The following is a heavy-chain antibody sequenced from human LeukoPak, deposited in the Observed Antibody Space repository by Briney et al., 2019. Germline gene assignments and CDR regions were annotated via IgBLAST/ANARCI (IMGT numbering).Heavy chain of an antibody. CDR3: VPADKQ. Sequence: GGSLRLSCAASGFSFSSNWMHWVRQAPGKGLMWVSLITPDGSTTTYADSVKGRFTISRDNAKSTLYLQMNSLRAEDTAIYYCVPADKQWGQGTLVTVSS. D-gene: IGHD6-13*01. CDR1: GFSFSSNW. CDR2: ITPDGSTT. V-gene: IGHV3-74*01. J-gene: IGHJ4*02.